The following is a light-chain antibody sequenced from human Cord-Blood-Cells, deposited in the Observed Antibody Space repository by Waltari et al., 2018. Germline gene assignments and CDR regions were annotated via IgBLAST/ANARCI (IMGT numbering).Light chain of an antibody. J-gene: IGLJ2*01. V-gene: IGLV2-23*01. CDR3: CSYAGSSTYVV. CDR2: EGS. Sequence: QSALTQPAYVSGSPGQSITISCTGTSSDVGSYNLVPWYQQHPGKAPKLMIYEGSKRPSGVSNRFSGSKSGNTASLTISGLQAEDEADYYCCSYAGSSTYVVFGGGTKLTVL. CDR1: SSDVGSYNL.